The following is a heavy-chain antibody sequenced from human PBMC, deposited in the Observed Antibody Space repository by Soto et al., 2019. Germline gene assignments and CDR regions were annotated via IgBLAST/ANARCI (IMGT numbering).Heavy chain of an antibody. Sequence: QVQLVESGGGVVQPGRSLRLSCAASGFTFSSYGMHWVRQAPGKGLEWVAVISYDGSNKYYADSVKGRFTISRDNSKNTLYLQMNSLRAEDTAVYYCAKSLAEYQPLLSQAVATYDYWGQGTLVTVSS. CDR1: GFTFSSYG. J-gene: IGHJ4*02. CDR2: ISYDGSNK. CDR3: AKSLAEYQPLLSQAVATYDY. D-gene: IGHD2-21*02. V-gene: IGHV3-30*18.